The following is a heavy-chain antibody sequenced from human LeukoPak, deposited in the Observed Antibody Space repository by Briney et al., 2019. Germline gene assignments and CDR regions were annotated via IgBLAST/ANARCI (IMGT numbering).Heavy chain of an antibody. CDR3: AKEARIVTTGAEFDF. CDR1: GFTFSSYE. Sequence: PGGPLRLSCAASGFTFSSYEMNWVRQAPGKGLEWVSYISSSGSRIYFADYVKGRFTISRDNSKNTLSLQMNSLSAEGAAVYYCAKEARIVTTGAEFDFWGQGTLVTVSS. D-gene: IGHD1-1*01. J-gene: IGHJ4*02. V-gene: IGHV3-48*03. CDR2: ISSSGSRI.